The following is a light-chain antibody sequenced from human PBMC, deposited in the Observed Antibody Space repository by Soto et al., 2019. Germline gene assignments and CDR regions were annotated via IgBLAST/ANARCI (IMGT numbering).Light chain of an antibody. J-gene: IGKJ3*01. CDR2: AAS. CDR3: QQSYRTPLT. CDR1: QSISSY. Sequence: DIQMTQSPSSLSASVGDRVTITCRASQSISSYLNWYQQKPGKAPKFLIYAASSLQSGVPSRFSGSGSGTDFTLPISSLQPEDFATYYCQQSYRTPLTFGPGTKVDIK. V-gene: IGKV1-39*01.